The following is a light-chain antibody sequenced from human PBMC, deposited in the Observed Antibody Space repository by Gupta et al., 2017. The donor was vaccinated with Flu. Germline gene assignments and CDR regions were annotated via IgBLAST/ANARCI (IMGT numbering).Light chain of an antibody. V-gene: IGKV3-15*01. CDR3: QQYNDWPQT. CDR2: GAS. Sequence: EIVMTQSPATLSVSPGERATLSCRASQSVSSNLAWYQQKPGQAPRLLIYGASTWATGIPARFTGSGSGTEFTLTISSLQSEDFAIYYCQQYNDWPQTFGQGTKVEI. CDR1: QSVSSN. J-gene: IGKJ1*01.